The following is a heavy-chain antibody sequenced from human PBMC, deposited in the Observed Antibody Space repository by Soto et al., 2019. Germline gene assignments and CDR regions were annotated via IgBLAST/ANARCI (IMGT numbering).Heavy chain of an antibody. Sequence: GGSVKVSCKASGYTFSNYGISWVRQAPGQGLEWMGWISHWGNKNYAQKLQGRVTMTTDTSASTAYMELRSLRSDDTAIYFCARDLDGSGSYYTDYWGQGTLVTVSS. D-gene: IGHD3-10*01. J-gene: IGHJ4*02. CDR2: ISHWGNK. V-gene: IGHV1-18*01. CDR1: GYTFSNYG. CDR3: ARDLDGSGSYYTDY.